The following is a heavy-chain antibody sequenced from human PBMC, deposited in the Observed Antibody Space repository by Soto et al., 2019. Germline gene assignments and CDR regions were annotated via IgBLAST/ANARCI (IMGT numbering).Heavy chain of an antibody. D-gene: IGHD3-10*01. CDR2: IYYSGST. J-gene: IGHJ4*02. V-gene: IGHV4-59*01. Sequence: TLSLTCTVSGGSISSYYWSWIRQPPGKGLEWIGYIYYSGSTNYNPSLKSRVTISVDTSKNQFSLKVSSVTAADTAVYYCARATSHYASGRYEGGCYYFDYWGQGTLVTVSS. CDR1: GGSISSYY. CDR3: ARATSHYASGRYEGGCYYFDY.